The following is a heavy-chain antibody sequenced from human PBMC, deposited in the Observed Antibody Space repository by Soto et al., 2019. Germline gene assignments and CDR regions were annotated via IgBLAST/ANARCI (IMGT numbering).Heavy chain of an antibody. V-gene: IGHV4-59*01. CDR1: GGSISSYY. Sequence: SETLSLTCTVSGGSISSYYWSWIRQPPGKGLEWIGYIYYSGSTNYSPSLKSRVTISVDTSKNQFSLKLSSVTAADTAVYYCARVRRDGYNPFDYWGQGXLVTVSS. D-gene: IGHD5-12*01. CDR3: ARVRRDGYNPFDY. J-gene: IGHJ4*02. CDR2: IYYSGST.